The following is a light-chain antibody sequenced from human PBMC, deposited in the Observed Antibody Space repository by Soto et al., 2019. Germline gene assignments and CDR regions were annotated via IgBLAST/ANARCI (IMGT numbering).Light chain of an antibody. J-gene: IGLJ2*01. Sequence: QAVVTQPASVSGSPGQSITISCTGTSSDIGAYNFVSWYQQHPGKAPKLMLYDVNIQPSGVSNRFSGSKSGNTASLTISGLQAEDEADYYCTSWTTSTTMIFGGGTKLTVL. CDR1: SSDIGAYNF. CDR3: TSWTTSTTMI. V-gene: IGLV2-14*03. CDR2: DVN.